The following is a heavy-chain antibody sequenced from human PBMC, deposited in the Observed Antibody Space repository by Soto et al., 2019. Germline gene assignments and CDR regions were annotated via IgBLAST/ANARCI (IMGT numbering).Heavy chain of an antibody. CDR1: GYTFTGYY. CDR3: ARLTVPLDIVVLPAASDDY. D-gene: IGHD2-2*01. CDR2: INPNSGGT. Sequence: ASVKVSCKASGYTFTGYYMHWVRQAPGQGLEWMGWINPNSGGTNDVQKFQGRVTMTRDTSISTAYMELSRLRSDDTAVYYCARLTVPLDIVVLPAASDDYWGEGTLVTVSS. V-gene: IGHV1-2*02. J-gene: IGHJ4*02.